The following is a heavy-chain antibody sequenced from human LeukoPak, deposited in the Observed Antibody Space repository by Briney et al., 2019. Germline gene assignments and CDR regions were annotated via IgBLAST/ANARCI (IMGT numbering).Heavy chain of an antibody. J-gene: IGHJ4*02. D-gene: IGHD1-20*01. CDR2: ISGSGGST. CDR1: AFTFRSYA. CDR3: AKPKDNSLYCFDY. V-gene: IGHV3-23*01. Sequence: GGSLRFSCAASAFTFRSYAMSWVRQAGGKGLEWVSAISGSGGSTYYVDSVKGRFTISRDNSKNTLYLQMSSLRAEDTAVYYCAKPKDNSLYCFDYWGQGTLVTVSS.